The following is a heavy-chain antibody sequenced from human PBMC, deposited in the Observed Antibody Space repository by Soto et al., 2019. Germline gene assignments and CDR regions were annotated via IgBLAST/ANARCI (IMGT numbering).Heavy chain of an antibody. V-gene: IGHV3-11*01. CDR2: IGPYGNTI. CDR1: GFSFRDYF. D-gene: IGHD2-21*01. CDR3: ARDDHTYGVY. J-gene: IGHJ4*02. Sequence: KPGGSLRLSCAASGFSFRDYFMSWIRQAPGKGLEWVSYIGPYGNTIYYADSVKGRFTISRDDATSSLHLHMNSLRPEDTAIYYCARDDHTYGVYWGQGTPVTVSS.